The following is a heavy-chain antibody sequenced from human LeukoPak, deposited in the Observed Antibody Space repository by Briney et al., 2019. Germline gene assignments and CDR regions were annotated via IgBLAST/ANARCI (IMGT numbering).Heavy chain of an antibody. Sequence: QPGGSLSLSFAASGFTFSSYSMNWVRQAPGKGLEWVSYISSSSSTIYYADSVKGRFTISRDNAKNSLYLQMNSLRAEDTAVYYCARDLGIFFDAFDIWGQGTMVTVSS. D-gene: IGHD2-15*01. CDR1: GFTFSSYS. V-gene: IGHV3-48*01. CDR2: ISSSSSTI. J-gene: IGHJ3*02. CDR3: ARDLGIFFDAFDI.